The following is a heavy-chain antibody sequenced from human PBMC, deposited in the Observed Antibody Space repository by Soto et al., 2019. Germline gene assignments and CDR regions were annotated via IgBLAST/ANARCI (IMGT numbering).Heavy chain of an antibody. D-gene: IGHD6-19*01. CDR3: ARDRNGAGNYFDY. CDR1: GGSISSGDYY. J-gene: IGHJ4*02. CDR2: IYYSGST. Sequence: QVQLQESGPGLVKPSQTLSLTCTVSGGSISSGDYYWGWIRQPPGKGLEWIGYIYYSGSTYYNPSLKRRVTISVDTSKNQFSLKLSSVTVADTAVYYCARDRNGAGNYFDYWGQGTLVTVSS. V-gene: IGHV4-30-4*01.